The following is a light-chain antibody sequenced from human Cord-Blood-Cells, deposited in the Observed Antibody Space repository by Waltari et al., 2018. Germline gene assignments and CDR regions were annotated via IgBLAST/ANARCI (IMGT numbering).Light chain of an antibody. V-gene: IGKV1-33*01. Sequence: DIQMTQSPSSLSASVADRVTITCQASQDIINYLNWYQQKPGKAPKLLIYDASNLETGVPSRFIGSGSGTDFTFTISSLQPEDIATYYCQQYDNLPITFGQGTRLEIK. J-gene: IGKJ5*01. CDR3: QQYDNLPIT. CDR1: QDIINY. CDR2: DAS.